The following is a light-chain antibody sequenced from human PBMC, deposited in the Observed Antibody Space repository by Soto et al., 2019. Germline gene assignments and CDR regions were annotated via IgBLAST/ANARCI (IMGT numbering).Light chain of an antibody. CDR1: SSDVGGYNY. V-gene: IGLV2-14*01. Sequence: QSALTQPASVSGSPGQSIAISCTGTSSDVGGYNYVSWYQQHPGKAPKLMIYDVSNRPSGVSDRFSGSKSGNTASLTISGLQAQDEADYYCSSYRISSTAVLFGGGTKVTVL. CDR2: DVS. CDR3: SSYRISSTAVL. J-gene: IGLJ2*01.